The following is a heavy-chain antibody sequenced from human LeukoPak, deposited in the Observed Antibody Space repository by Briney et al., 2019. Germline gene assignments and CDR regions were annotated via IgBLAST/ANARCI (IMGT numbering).Heavy chain of an antibody. CDR2: ISYDGSNK. D-gene: IGHD6-13*01. Sequence: GGSLRLSCAASGLTFSSYGMHWVRQAPGKGLEWVAVISYDGSNKYYADSMKGRFTISRDNSKNTLYLQMNSLRAEDTAVYYCAKDAKYSSSWYYFDYWGQGTLVTVSS. CDR3: AKDAKYSSSWYYFDY. J-gene: IGHJ4*02. V-gene: IGHV3-30*18. CDR1: GLTFSSYG.